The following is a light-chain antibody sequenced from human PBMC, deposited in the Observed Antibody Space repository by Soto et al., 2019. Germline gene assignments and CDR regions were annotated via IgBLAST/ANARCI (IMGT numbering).Light chain of an antibody. CDR2: EVS. CDR1: SSDVGGYNY. CDR3: SSYTSSSTWV. J-gene: IGLJ3*02. V-gene: IGLV2-14*01. Sequence: QSALTQPASVSGSPGQSITISCTGTSSDVGGYNYVSWYQQHPGKAPKLMIYEVSNRPSGVSNRFSGSKSGNTASLTISGLQAEDEADYYCSSYTSSSTWVFGGGTQPDRP.